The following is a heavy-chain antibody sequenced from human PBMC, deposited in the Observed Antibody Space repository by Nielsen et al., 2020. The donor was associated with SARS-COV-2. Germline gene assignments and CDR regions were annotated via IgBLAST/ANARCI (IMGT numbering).Heavy chain of an antibody. D-gene: IGHD4-23*01. Sequence: WIRQPPGKGLEWIGYIYYSGSTYYNPSLKSRVTISVDTSKNQFSLKLSSVTAADTAVYYCARYDYGGNSLIGAFDIWGQGTMVTVSS. J-gene: IGHJ3*02. CDR2: IYYSGST. CDR3: ARYDYGGNSLIGAFDI. V-gene: IGHV4-31*02.